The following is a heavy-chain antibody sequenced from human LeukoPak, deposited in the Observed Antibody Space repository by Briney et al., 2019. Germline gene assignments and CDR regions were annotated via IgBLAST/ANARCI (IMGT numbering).Heavy chain of an antibody. J-gene: IGHJ4*02. Sequence: GGSLRLSCAASGFTFSSFNMNWVRQAPGKGLEWVSYISSSSYFIYYVDSVKGRFTISRDNAKNSLYLQMNSLRAEDTAVYYCATSPMVRGAPDYFDYWGQGTLATVSS. D-gene: IGHD3-10*01. CDR2: ISSSSYFI. CDR1: GFTFSSFN. CDR3: ATSPMVRGAPDYFDY. V-gene: IGHV3-21*01.